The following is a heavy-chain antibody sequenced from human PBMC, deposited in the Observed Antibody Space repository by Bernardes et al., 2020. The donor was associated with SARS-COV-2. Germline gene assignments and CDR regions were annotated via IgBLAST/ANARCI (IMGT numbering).Heavy chain of an antibody. CDR2: INPNSGGT. CDR3: ARAGGGWYLSYYYYYGMDV. J-gene: IGHJ6*02. CDR1: GYTFTGYY. V-gene: IGHV1-2*04. Sequence: ASVKVSCKASGYTFTGYYMHWVRQAPGQGLEWMGWINPNSGGTNYAQKFQGWVTMTRDTSISTAYMELSRLRSDDTAVYYCARAGGGWYLSYYYYYGMDVWGQGTTVTVSS. D-gene: IGHD6-19*01.